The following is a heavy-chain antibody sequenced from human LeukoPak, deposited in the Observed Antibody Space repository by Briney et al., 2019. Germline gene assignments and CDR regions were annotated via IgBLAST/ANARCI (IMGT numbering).Heavy chain of an antibody. CDR2: ITSSSSFI. J-gene: IGHJ4*02. Sequence: GGSLRLSCAASRFSFSSYSMNWVRQAPGKGLEWVSSITSSSSFIYYADSVKGRFTISRDNAKNSLYLQMNSLRDDDTAVYYCARVGNGRSWDYWGQGTLVSVSS. V-gene: IGHV3-21*01. CDR1: RFSFSSYS. CDR3: ARVGNGRSWDY. D-gene: IGHD2-15*01.